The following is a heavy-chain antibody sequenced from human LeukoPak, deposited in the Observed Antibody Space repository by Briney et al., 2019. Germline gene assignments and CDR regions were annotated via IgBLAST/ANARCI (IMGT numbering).Heavy chain of an antibody. CDR3: ARDGGLDQAAGKD. J-gene: IGHJ4*02. Sequence: GGSLRLSCAASGFTFSSYWMSWVRQAPGKGLEWVANIKQDGSEKYYVDSVKGRFTISRDNAKNSLYLQMNSLRAEDTAVYYCARDGGLDQAAGKDWGQGTLVTVSS. CDR2: IKQDGSEK. D-gene: IGHD6-13*01. V-gene: IGHV3-7*01. CDR1: GFTFSSYW.